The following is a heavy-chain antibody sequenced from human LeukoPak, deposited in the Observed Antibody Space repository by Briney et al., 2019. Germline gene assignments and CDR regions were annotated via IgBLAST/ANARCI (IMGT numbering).Heavy chain of an antibody. CDR1: GGSFSGYY. CDR2: INHSRST. D-gene: IGHD2-21*02. V-gene: IGHV4-34*01. Sequence: PSETLSLTCAVYGGSFSGYYWSWIRQPPGKGLEWIGEINHSRSTNYNPSLKSRVTISVDTSKNQFSLKLSSVAAADTAVYYCARGRVEYCGGDCYWVDYWGQGTLVTVSS. CDR3: ARGRVEYCGGDCYWVDY. J-gene: IGHJ4*02.